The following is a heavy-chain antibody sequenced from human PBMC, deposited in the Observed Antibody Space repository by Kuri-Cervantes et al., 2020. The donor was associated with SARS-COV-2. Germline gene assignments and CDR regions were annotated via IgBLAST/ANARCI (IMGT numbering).Heavy chain of an antibody. CDR3: ARAPGYYDSSGYYNNYFDY. Sequence: ESLKISCTFSGYSISSGYYWGWTRQPPGKGLEWIGSIYYSGSTYYNPSLKSRVTISVDTSKNQFSLKLSSVTAADTAVYYCARAPGYYDSSGYYNNYFDYWGQGTLVTDSS. V-gene: IGHV4-38-2*02. D-gene: IGHD3-22*01. CDR1: GYSISSGYY. J-gene: IGHJ4*02. CDR2: IYYSGST.